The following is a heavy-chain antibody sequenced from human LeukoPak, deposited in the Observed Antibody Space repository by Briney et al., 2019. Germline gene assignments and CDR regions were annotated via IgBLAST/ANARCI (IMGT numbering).Heavy chain of an antibody. CDR1: GYPFTAYY. CDR3: ARVGMGWDTGFFDS. D-gene: IGHD6-19*01. Sequence: ASVKVSCKASGYPFTAYYMHWVRQAPGQGLEWMGWINPNTGGRTYAQRFQGRVTMTRDTSTSTVYMELSRLRSVDTAVYYCARVGMGWDTGFFDSWGQGTLVTVSS. J-gene: IGHJ4*02. V-gene: IGHV1-2*02. CDR2: INPNTGGR.